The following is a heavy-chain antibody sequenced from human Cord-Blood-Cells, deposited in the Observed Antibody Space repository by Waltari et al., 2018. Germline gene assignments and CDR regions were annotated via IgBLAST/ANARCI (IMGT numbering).Heavy chain of an antibody. CDR3: ARLTTVTTGYYYYGMDV. V-gene: IGHV1-69*01. J-gene: IGHJ6*02. CDR2: IIPIFGTA. D-gene: IGHD4-17*01. Sequence: GQWLEWMGGIIPIFGTANYAQKFQGRVTITADESTSTAYMELSSLRSEDTAVYYCARLTTVTTGYYYYGMDVWGQGTTVTVSS.